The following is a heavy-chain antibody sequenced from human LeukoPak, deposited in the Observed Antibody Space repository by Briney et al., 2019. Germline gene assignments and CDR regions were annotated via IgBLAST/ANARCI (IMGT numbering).Heavy chain of an antibody. J-gene: IGHJ6*02. V-gene: IGHV3-72*01. CDR2: SRNRANSYTT. CDR3: VRSPSRNMDV. CDR1: GFTFSDHY. Sequence: QSGGSLRLSCAASGFTFSDHYMDWVRQAPGKGLEWVGRSRNRANSYTTEYAASVKGRFTISRDDSKNSLYLQMNSLKTEDTAVYYCVRSPSRNMDVWGQGATVTVSS.